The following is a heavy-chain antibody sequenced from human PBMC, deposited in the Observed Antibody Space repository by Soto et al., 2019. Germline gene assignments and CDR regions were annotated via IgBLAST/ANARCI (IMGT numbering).Heavy chain of an antibody. D-gene: IGHD1-26*01. CDR2: ISGSGGST. CDR3: AKDGWELLGGFDY. V-gene: IGHV3-23*01. J-gene: IGHJ4*02. Sequence: LRLSCAASGFTFSSYAMSWVRQAPGKGLEWVSAISGSGGSTYYADSVKGRFTISRDNSKNTLYLQMNSLRAEDTAVYYCAKDGWELLGGFDYWGQGTLVTVSS. CDR1: GFTFSSYA.